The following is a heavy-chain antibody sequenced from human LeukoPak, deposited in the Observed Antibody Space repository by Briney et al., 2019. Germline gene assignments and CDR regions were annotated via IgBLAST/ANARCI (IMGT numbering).Heavy chain of an antibody. J-gene: IGHJ5*02. CDR2: IHYSGST. CDR3: ASSETVMRT. CDR1: GGSISSGDYY. V-gene: IGHV4-31*03. Sequence: TTSETLSLTCTVSGGSISSGDYYWSWIRQHPGKGLEWIGYIHYSGSTYYNPSLKSRVTISVDTSKKQFYLKVNSVTATDTAVYYCASSETVMRTWGQGTLVTVSS. D-gene: IGHD3-16*01.